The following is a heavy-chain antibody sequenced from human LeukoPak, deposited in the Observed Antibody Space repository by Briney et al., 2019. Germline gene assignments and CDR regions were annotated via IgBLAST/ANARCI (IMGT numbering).Heavy chain of an antibody. CDR3: STDWYDY. Sequence: GGSLRLFCAASGSGFSFRNAWMTWVRQAPGKGLEWVGRIKSKGDGGTTDYAAPVKGRFTMSRDDSQSTLYLQMNSLKVEDTAIYYCSTDWYDYWGQGTLVTVSS. CDR2: IKSKGDGGTT. V-gene: IGHV3-15*01. J-gene: IGHJ4*02. CDR1: GSGFSFRNAW. D-gene: IGHD6-13*01.